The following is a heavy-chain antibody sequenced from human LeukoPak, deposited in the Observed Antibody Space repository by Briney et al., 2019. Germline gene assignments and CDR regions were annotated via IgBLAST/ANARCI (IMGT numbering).Heavy chain of an antibody. J-gene: IGHJ4*02. CDR1: GYTFTGYY. Sequence: ASVKVSCKASGYTFTGYYMHWVRQAPGQGLEWMGIINPSGGSTSYAQKFQGRVTMTRDTSTSTVYMELSSLRSEDTAVYYCARESPNYGSGSYYMVNWGQGTLVTVSS. D-gene: IGHD3-10*01. V-gene: IGHV1-46*01. CDR2: INPSGGST. CDR3: ARESPNYGSGSYYMVN.